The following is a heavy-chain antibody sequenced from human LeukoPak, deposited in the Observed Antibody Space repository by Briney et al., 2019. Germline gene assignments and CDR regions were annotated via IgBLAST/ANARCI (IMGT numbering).Heavy chain of an antibody. CDR1: GDSFTGYY. CDR2: INDRGVT. CDR3: ARDERWGVAFNI. Sequence: SETLSLTCAVYGDSFTGYYWSWIRQPPGRGLEWIGEINDRGVTYSDPSLKSRVTISRDTSKSQFSLRLTSVTAADTAVYYCARDERWGVAFNIWGQGTMVTVSS. D-gene: IGHD4-23*01. J-gene: IGHJ3*02. V-gene: IGHV4-34*01.